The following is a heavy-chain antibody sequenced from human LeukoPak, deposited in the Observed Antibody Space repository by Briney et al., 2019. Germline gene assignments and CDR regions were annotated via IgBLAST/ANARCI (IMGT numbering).Heavy chain of an antibody. V-gene: IGHV3-7*01. Sequence: GGSLRLSCAASGFTFSSYWMSWVRQAPGKGLEWVANINQGGSEKFYVDSVKGRFTISRDNAKNSLYLQMNSLRAEDTAVYYCARDAFASGSYNPFDNWGQGTLVTVSS. J-gene: IGHJ4*02. CDR2: INQGGSEK. CDR1: GFTFSSYW. CDR3: ARDAFASGSYNPFDN. D-gene: IGHD3-10*01.